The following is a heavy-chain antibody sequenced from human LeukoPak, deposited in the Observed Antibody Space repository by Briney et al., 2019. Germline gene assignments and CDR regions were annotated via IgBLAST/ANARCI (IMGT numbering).Heavy chain of an antibody. CDR3: ASLSAGWAVQLYNFDY. CDR1: SGSVSSGNYY. V-gene: IGHV4-61*01. Sequence: SETLSLTCTVSSGSVSSGNYYWSWIRQPPGKGLEWIGYIYYSGSTNYNPSLKSRVTISVDTSKNQFSLRLSSVTAADTAVYYCASLSAGWAVQLYNFDYWGQGTLVTVSS. CDR2: IYYSGST. J-gene: IGHJ4*02. D-gene: IGHD3-3*01.